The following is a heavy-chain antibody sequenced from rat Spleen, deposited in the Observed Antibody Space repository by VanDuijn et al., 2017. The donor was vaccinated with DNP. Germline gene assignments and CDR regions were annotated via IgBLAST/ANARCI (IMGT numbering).Heavy chain of an antibody. CDR1: GFSLTSYT. Sequence: QVQLKESGPGLVQPSQTLSLTCTVSGFSLTSYTVSWVRQPPGKGLEWIAAISSGGNTYYNSALKSRLSISRDTSKSQVFLKMNSLQTEDTATYYCARDHHSSYTHWFAYWGQGTLVTVSS. J-gene: IGHJ3*01. CDR3: ARDHHSSYTHWFAY. D-gene: IGHD1-2*01. V-gene: IGHV2-6*01. CDR2: ISSGGNT.